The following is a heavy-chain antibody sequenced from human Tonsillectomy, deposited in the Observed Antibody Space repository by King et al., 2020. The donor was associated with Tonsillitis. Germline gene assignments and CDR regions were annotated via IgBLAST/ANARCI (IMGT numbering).Heavy chain of an antibody. Sequence: VQLVESGGGLVQPGGSLRLSCAASGFTFTNCAMSWVRQPPGKGLEWVSVIYRGGSSTYYADSVKGRFTISRTNSKNMLYLQMNSLRAQDTAVYYCAKAPFNLYGDYYYNGMDVWGQGTTVTVSS. CDR1: GFTFTNCA. V-gene: IGHV3-23*03. CDR2: IYRGGSST. CDR3: AKAPFNLYGDYYYNGMDV. J-gene: IGHJ6*02. D-gene: IGHD4/OR15-4a*01.